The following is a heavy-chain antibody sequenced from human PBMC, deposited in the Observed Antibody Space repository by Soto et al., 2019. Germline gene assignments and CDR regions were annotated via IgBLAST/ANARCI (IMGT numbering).Heavy chain of an antibody. V-gene: IGHV3-23*01. D-gene: IGHD6-19*01. Sequence: GGSLRLSCAVSGFIFSNYPMSWVRQAPGKGLEWVSSVSPSGSNTYYADSVKGRFTMSRDNSVNRLHLQMNSLRAEDTAVYFCARRDNSGWYSLDYWGQGTLVTVS. J-gene: IGHJ4*02. CDR3: ARRDNSGWYSLDY. CDR2: VSPSGSNT. CDR1: GFIFSNYP.